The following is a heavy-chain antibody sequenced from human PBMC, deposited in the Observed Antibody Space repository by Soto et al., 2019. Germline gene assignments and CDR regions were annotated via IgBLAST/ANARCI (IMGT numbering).Heavy chain of an antibody. V-gene: IGHV4-31*03. Sequence: QVQLQESGPGLVKPSQTLSLTCTVSGGSISSGGYYWNWIRQHPGKGLEWIGYIYYIGSTYYNPSLXTXXTIALDTSKHPFSLKLSSLTAADTAVYYCARSVFPWGQGTLVTVSS. CDR3: ARSVFP. CDR2: IYYIGST. CDR1: GGSISSGGYY. J-gene: IGHJ5*02.